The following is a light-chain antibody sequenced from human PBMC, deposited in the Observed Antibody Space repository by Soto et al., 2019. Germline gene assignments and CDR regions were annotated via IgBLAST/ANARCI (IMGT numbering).Light chain of an antibody. CDR1: SSDVGEYNY. Sequence: QSALTQPRSVSGSPGQSVTISCTGSSSDVGEYNYVSWYQHHPGNAPKLMIYEASNRPSGVPDRFSGSKSGNTASLTISGLQAADEADYYCSLYTSENTYVFGTGTKLTVL. CDR2: EAS. CDR3: SLYTSENTYV. V-gene: IGLV2-11*01. J-gene: IGLJ1*01.